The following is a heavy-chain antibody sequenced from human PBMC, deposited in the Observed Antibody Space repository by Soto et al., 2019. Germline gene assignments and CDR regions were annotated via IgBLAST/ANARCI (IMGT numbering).Heavy chain of an antibody. J-gene: IGHJ4*02. V-gene: IGHV3-23*01. Sequence: PGGSLRLSCAASGSIFRGYGMHWVRQAPGKGLEWVSAIRYSGGSIYYADSVKGRFTISRDNSKNTLYLQMNSLRAEDTAVYYCAKDRGLGIAAAGTRVYWGQGTLVTVSS. CDR2: IRYSGGSI. CDR3: AKDRGLGIAAAGTRVY. D-gene: IGHD6-13*01. CDR1: GSIFRGYG.